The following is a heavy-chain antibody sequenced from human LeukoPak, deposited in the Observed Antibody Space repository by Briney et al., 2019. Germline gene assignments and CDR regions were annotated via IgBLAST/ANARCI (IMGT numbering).Heavy chain of an antibody. CDR2: IYYSGST. D-gene: IGHD5-18*01. V-gene: IGHV4-59*01. J-gene: IGHJ4*02. Sequence: SETLSLTCTVSGGSISSYYWSWIRQPPGRGLEWIGYIYYSGSTNYNPSLKSRVTISVDTSKNQFSLKLSSVTAADTAVYYCARGAAGYSYGWGQGTLVTVSS. CDR3: ARGAAGYSYG. CDR1: GGSISSYY.